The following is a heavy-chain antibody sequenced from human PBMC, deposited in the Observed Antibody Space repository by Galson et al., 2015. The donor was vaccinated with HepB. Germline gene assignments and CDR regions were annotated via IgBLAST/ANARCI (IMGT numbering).Heavy chain of an antibody. Sequence: SLRLSCAASGFTFSSYAMSWVRQAPGKGLEWVSAISGSGGSTYYADSVKGRFTISRDNSKNTLYLQMNSLRAEDTAVYYCAKISGIAAAATHPPDYWGQGTLVTVSS. D-gene: IGHD6-13*01. CDR2: ISGSGGST. J-gene: IGHJ4*02. CDR3: AKISGIAAAATHPPDY. CDR1: GFTFSSYA. V-gene: IGHV3-23*01.